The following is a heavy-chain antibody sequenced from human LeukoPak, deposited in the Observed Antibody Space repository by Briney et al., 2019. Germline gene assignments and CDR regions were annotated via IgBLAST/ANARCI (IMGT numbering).Heavy chain of an antibody. CDR1: GFTFSSYA. CDR2: ISGSGVST. D-gene: IGHD3-3*01. V-gene: IGHV3-23*01. J-gene: IGHJ6*04. CDR3: AKDWSKVGSFMDV. Sequence: GGSLRLSCAASGFTFSSYAMSWVRQAPGKGLEWVSAISGSGVSTDYADSVKGRFTISRDNSKNTLYLQMNSLRAEDTAVYYCAKDWSKVGSFMDVWGKGTTVTVSS.